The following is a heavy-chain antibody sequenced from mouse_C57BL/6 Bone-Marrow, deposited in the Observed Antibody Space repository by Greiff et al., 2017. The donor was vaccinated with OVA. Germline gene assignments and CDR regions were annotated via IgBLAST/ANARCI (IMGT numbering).Heavy chain of an antibody. D-gene: IGHD1-1*02. CDR1: GYTFTSYT. J-gene: IGHJ2*01. V-gene: IGHV1-4*01. Sequence: QVQLKESGAELARPGASVKMSCKASGYTFTSYTMHWVKQRPGQGLEWIGYINPSSGYTKYNQKFKDKATLTADKSSSTAYMQLSSLTSEDSAVYYCARRGKNGLDYWGQGTTLTVSS. CDR2: INPSSGYT. CDR3: ARRGKNGLDY.